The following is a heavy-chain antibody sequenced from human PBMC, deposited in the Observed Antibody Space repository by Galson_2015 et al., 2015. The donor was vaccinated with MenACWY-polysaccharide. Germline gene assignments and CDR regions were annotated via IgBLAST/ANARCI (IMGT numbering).Heavy chain of an antibody. CDR2: TYYRSRWYN. CDR1: GDSVSSNSAA. D-gene: IGHD6-19*01. Sequence: CAISGDSVSSNSAAWNWIRQSPSRGLEWLGRTYYRSRWYNDYATSVKSRISIKADTPKNQFSLQLNSVTPEDTALYYCTRSIHISGWGGDFESWGQETLVTVSS. CDR3: TRSIHISGWGGDFES. V-gene: IGHV6-1*01. J-gene: IGHJ4*02.